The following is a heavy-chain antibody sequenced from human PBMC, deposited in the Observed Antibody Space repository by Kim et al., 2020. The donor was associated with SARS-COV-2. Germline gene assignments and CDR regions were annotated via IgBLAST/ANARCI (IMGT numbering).Heavy chain of an antibody. J-gene: IGHJ4*02. D-gene: IGHD2-15*01. V-gene: IGHV1-18*01. CDR1: GYTFSDFG. CDR2: ISTYNGNT. CDR3: ARGALSSTGRLDY. Sequence: ASVKVSCKTSGYTFSDFGSTWVRQVPGQGLEWMGWISTYNGNTNYVQKLQGRLTMAADTSTSTSYMELSSLTSDDTAVYFCARGALSSTGRLDYWGQGTLVTVSS.